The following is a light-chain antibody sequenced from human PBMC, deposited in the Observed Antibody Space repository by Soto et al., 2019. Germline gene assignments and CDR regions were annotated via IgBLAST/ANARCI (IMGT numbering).Light chain of an antibody. CDR3: SLNHDSGRV. Sequence: QAVVTQEPSLTVSPGGTVTLTCGSSSGDVTNGHWPYWFQQKPGQVPKTLIYDTNNKHSWTPARFSGSLLGGKAALTLSGAQPEDEADYFCSLNHDSGRVFGGGTKLTVL. CDR1: SGDVTNGHW. CDR2: DTN. J-gene: IGLJ3*02. V-gene: IGLV7-46*01.